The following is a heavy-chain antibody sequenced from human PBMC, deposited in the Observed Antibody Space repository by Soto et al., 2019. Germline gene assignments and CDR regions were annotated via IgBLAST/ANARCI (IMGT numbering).Heavy chain of an antibody. Sequence: EVQLLQSGGGSVQPGGSLRLSCTASGFTFKDYAMTWVRQAPGKGLEWVSSLSGSGTSTFYADSVKGRFTISRDNSMDTLHLPMNTLRVEDTAIYYCAKDRWPYASSCSTDWGQGTLVTVSS. CDR2: LSGSGTST. CDR3: AKDRWPYASSCSTD. D-gene: IGHD2-2*01. CDR1: GFTFKDYA. V-gene: IGHV3-23*01. J-gene: IGHJ4*02.